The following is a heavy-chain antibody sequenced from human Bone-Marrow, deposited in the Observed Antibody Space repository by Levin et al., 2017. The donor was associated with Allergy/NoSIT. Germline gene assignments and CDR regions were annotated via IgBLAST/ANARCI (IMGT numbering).Heavy chain of an antibody. Sequence: GGSLRLSCVASGFSFDDYAMHWVRQAPGKGLEWVSLVSWDGGSTYYADSVKGRFTISRDNSKNSLYLHMNSLRPEDTALYYCAKAMEASSMFDSWGQGTLVTVSA. CDR1: GFSFDDYA. J-gene: IGHJ4*02. V-gene: IGHV3-43D*03. D-gene: IGHD2/OR15-2a*01. CDR2: VSWDGGST. CDR3: AKAMEASSMFDS.